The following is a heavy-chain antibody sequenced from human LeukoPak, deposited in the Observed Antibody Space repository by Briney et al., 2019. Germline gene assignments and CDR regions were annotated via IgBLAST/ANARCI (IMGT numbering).Heavy chain of an antibody. V-gene: IGHV3-11*04. CDR1: GFTFSDYY. J-gene: IGHJ4*02. Sequence: PGGSLRLSCAASGFTFSDYYMSWIRQAPGKGLEWLSYISSSGSTIYYADSVKGRLTISRDNAKNSLYLQMNSLRAEDTAVYYCARDFSYGSGSYYAYWGQGTLVTVSP. CDR3: ARDFSYGSGSYYAY. CDR2: ISSSGSTI. D-gene: IGHD3-10*01.